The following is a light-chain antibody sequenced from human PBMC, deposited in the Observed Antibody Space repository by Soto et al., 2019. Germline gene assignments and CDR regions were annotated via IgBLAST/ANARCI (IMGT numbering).Light chain of an antibody. Sequence: VVLTQSPATLCVSPGERVTLSCRASQTVVTNLAWYQQKPGQPPRLLILGASTRATGIADRFSGSGSGTDFTLTIKSLEPEDFAVYYCQQRSNWPPITFGQGTRREIK. V-gene: IGKV3-11*01. CDR1: QTVVTN. CDR3: QQRSNWPPIT. CDR2: GAS. J-gene: IGKJ5*01.